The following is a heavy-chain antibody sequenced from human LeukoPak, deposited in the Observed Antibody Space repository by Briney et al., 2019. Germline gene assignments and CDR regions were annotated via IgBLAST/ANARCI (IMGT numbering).Heavy chain of an antibody. Sequence: GGSLRLSCAASGFTFSSYAMHWVRQAPGKGLEWVAVISYDGSNKYYADSVKGRFTISRDNSKNPLYLQMNSLRAEDTAVYYRAREGHADGYSGYQKATDDAFDIWGQGTMVTVSS. CDR1: GFTFSSYA. CDR2: ISYDGSNK. CDR3: AREGHADGYSGYQKATDDAFDI. V-gene: IGHV3-30-3*01. J-gene: IGHJ3*02. D-gene: IGHD5-12*01.